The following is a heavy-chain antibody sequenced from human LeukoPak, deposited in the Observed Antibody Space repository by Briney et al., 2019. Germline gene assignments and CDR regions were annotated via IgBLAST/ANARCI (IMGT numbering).Heavy chain of an antibody. J-gene: IGHJ6*03. CDR3: ARDSPDGYTSGHYFCYLDV. CDR1: GGSLNRFY. V-gene: IGHV4-4*07. Sequence: KPSETLSLTCTVSGGSLNRFYWAWIRQPAGRGLEWIGRIHSGGTTNYNPSLESRLTFSLDTSQNQFTLKLSSVTAADTAVYYCARDSPDGYTSGHYFCYLDVWGKGTTVTVSS. D-gene: IGHD5-18*01. CDR2: IHSGGTT.